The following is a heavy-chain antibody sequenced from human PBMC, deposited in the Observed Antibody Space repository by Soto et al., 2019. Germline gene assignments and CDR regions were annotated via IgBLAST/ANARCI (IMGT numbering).Heavy chain of an antibody. V-gene: IGHV4-30-2*01. CDR2: IYHSGST. CDR1: GGSISSGGYS. CDR3: ARGPPRGY. Sequence: QLQLQESGSGLVKPSQTLSLTCAVSGGSISSGGYSWSWIRQPPGKGLEWIGYIYHSGSTYYNPSIMSRLIISVDRSKNQFSLKLSSVPAADTDVYCCARGPPRGYWGQGTLVSVSS. J-gene: IGHJ4*02.